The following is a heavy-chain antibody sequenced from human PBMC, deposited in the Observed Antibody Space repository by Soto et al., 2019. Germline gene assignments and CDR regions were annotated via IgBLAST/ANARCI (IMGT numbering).Heavy chain of an antibody. CDR2: IWHDGSNK. D-gene: IGHD1-20*01. V-gene: IGHV3-33*01. CDR1: GFIFSSYG. J-gene: IGHJ5*02. Sequence: PGGSLRLSCAASGFIFSSYGMHWVRQAPGKGLEWVAIIWHDGSNKYYADSVKGRFIISRDNSKNTLYLQMNSLRAEDTAVYYCATDGVRHNWNDEPHWFDPWGQGILVTV. CDR3: ATDGVRHNWNDEPHWFDP.